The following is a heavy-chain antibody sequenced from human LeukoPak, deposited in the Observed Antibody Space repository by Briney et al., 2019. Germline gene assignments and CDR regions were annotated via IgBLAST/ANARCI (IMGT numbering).Heavy chain of an antibody. D-gene: IGHD4-17*01. Sequence: SVKVSCKASGGPFSTYTISWVRQAPGQGLEWMGGIIPIFGTANYAQKFQGRVTITADESTSTAYMELSSLRSEDTAVYYCARSSAYYGDLYWYFDLWGRGTLVTVSS. V-gene: IGHV1-69*01. CDR1: GGPFSTYT. J-gene: IGHJ2*01. CDR3: ARSSAYYGDLYWYFDL. CDR2: IIPIFGTA.